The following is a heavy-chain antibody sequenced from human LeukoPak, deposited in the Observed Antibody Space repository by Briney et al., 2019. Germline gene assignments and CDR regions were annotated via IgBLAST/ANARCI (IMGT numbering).Heavy chain of an antibody. D-gene: IGHD3-10*01. V-gene: IGHV1-18*01. Sequence: ASVKVSCKASGYTFTSYGINWVRQAPGQGLEWMGWINTYNGKSNYSQKLQGRVTMTTDTSTTTAYMELRSLRSDDTAVYYCARHKVHMIRGLMLGPGSMDVWGKGTTVTVSS. CDR1: GYTFTSYG. CDR2: INTYNGKS. CDR3: ARHKVHMIRGLMLGPGSMDV. J-gene: IGHJ6*03.